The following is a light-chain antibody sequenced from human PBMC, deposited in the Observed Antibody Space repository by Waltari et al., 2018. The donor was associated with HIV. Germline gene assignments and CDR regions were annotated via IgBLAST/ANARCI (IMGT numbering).Light chain of an antibody. CDR2: GTT. Sequence: DIQMTQSPSSLSASVGDSVTITCRASQSIRSYLNWYRQKPGKAPKLLIYGTTSLQSGVPSRFSGSGFGTDFTLTVSSLQPEDSATYDCQQSFSIPLTFGGGTKVEIK. CDR3: QQSFSIPLT. CDR1: QSIRSY. V-gene: IGKV1-39*01. J-gene: IGKJ4*01.